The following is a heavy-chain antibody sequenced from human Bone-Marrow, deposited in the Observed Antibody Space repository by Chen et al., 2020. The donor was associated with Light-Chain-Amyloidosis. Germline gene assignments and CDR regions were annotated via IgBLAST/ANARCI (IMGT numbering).Heavy chain of an antibody. V-gene: IGHV3-11*01. CDR2: MSSIGNTI. D-gene: IGHD4-4*01. J-gene: IGHJ4*02. Sequence: QVQLVESGGGLVKPGGSLRLSCAASGFRLSDFYMSCLRKAPGKGLEWLSYMSSIGNTIDYADSVKGRFTISRDNAKKSLYLQMNSLRAEDTAVYYCARDRVDYSKYGGRFDNWGQGTLVTVSS. CDR3: ARDRVDYSKYGGRFDN. CDR1: GFRLSDFY.